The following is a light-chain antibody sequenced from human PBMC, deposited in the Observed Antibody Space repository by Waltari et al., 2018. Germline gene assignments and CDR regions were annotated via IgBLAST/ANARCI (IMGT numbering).Light chain of an antibody. Sequence: EIVLTQSPGTLSLSPGERATLSCRASQIISNNYLAWYQAKPGQAPRLLIYGISHRATGIPDRFSGGGSGTDFTLTISRLEPEDFAVYYCQQSGGSPKYTFGQGTKLEIK. J-gene: IGKJ2*01. V-gene: IGKV3-20*01. CDR3: QQSGGSPKYT. CDR2: GIS. CDR1: QIISNNY.